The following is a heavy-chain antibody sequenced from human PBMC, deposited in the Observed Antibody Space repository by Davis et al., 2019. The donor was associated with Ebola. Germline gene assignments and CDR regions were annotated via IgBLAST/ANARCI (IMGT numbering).Heavy chain of an antibody. CDR1: GFTFSTYG. Sequence: GESLKISCAASGFTFSTYGIHWVRQAPGRGLEWVAVIWYDGRNKYYADSVKGRFTISRDSSKNTVYLQMSSLTAEDTAVYYCARDGFYTSGWIDYWGRGTLVTVSS. J-gene: IGHJ4*02. CDR2: IWYDGRNK. CDR3: ARDGFYTSGWIDY. D-gene: IGHD6-19*01. V-gene: IGHV3-33*01.